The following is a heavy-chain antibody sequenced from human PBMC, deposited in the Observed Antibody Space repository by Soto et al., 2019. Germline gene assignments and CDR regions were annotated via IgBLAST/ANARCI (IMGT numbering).Heavy chain of an antibody. CDR2: ISYDGSNK. Sequence: QVQLVESGGGVVQPGRSLRLSCAASGFTFSSYGMHWVRQAPGKGLEWVAVISYDGSNKYYADSVKGRFTISRDNSKNTLYLQMNRLRAEDTAVYYCAKEYYYDSSGYGHWFDPWGQGTLVTVSS. CDR1: GFTFSSYG. J-gene: IGHJ5*02. CDR3: AKEYYYDSSGYGHWFDP. V-gene: IGHV3-30*18. D-gene: IGHD3-22*01.